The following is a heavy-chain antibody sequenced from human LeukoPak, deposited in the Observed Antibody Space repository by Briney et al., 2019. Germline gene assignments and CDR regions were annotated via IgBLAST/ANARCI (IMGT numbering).Heavy chain of an antibody. CDR3: ARSPWNSYDY. D-gene: IGHD1-1*01. Sequence: PRESLKISCKGSGYTFTSYWIGWVRQLPGKGLEWMGIIHPGDSDTRYSPSFQGQVTISVDRSISTAYLQWSSLKASDTAMYYCARSPWNSYDYWGQGTLVTVSS. CDR2: IHPGDSDT. V-gene: IGHV5-51*01. J-gene: IGHJ4*02. CDR1: GYTFTSYW.